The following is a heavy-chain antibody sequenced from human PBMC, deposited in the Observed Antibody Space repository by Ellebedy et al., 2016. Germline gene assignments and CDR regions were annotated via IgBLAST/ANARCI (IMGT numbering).Heavy chain of an antibody. CDR2: MNPNSGNT. CDR3: ARGMYQLLPDDS. V-gene: IGHV1-8*01. J-gene: IGHJ4*02. D-gene: IGHD2-2*01. CDR1: GYTFTSYD. Sequence: ASVKVSXXASGYTFTSYDINWVRQATGQGLEWMGWMNPNSGNTGYAQKFQGRVTMTRSTSISTAYMELSSLRSEDTAVYYCARGMYQLLPDDSWGQGTLVTVSS.